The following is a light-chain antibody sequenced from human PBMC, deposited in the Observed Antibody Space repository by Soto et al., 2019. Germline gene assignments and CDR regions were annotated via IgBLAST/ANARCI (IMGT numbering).Light chain of an antibody. V-gene: IGLV1-51*02. J-gene: IGLJ2*01. CDR3: GTWDSSLKVV. CDR2: ENN. Sequence: QSVLTQPPSVSAAPGQTVTISCSGSSSNIGNNYVSWYQQLPGTAPKLLIYENNKRPSGIPDRFSGSKSGTSATLGITGLQDGDEADYYCGTWDSSLKVVFGGGTKLTVL. CDR1: SSNIGNNY.